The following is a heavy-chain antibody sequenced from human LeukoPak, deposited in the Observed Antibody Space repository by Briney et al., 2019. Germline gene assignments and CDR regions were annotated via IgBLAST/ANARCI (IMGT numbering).Heavy chain of an antibody. Sequence: SETLSLTCTVSGGSISSGDYYWSWIRQPPGKGLEWIGYIYYSGSTYYNPSLKSRVTLSVDTSKNQFSLKLSSVTAADTAVYYCASSPYGPWYFDLWGRGTLVTVSS. CDR3: ASSPYGPWYFDL. CDR2: IYYSGST. CDR1: GGSISSGDYY. V-gene: IGHV4-30-4*01. J-gene: IGHJ2*01. D-gene: IGHD4-17*01.